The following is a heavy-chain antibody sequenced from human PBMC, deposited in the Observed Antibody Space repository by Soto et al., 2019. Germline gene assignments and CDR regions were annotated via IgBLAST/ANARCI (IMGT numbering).Heavy chain of an antibody. CDR3: AGDEFGWYALDV. Sequence: GASVKVSCKASGYTLTNYGISWVRQAPGQGLEWMGWISTYTGNTDYAQKLQGRVTMTTDTSTSTAYMELRSLRSDDTAVYYCAGDEFGWYALDVWGQGTTVTVSS. J-gene: IGHJ6*02. V-gene: IGHV1-18*01. D-gene: IGHD3-16*01. CDR1: GYTLTNYG. CDR2: ISTYTGNT.